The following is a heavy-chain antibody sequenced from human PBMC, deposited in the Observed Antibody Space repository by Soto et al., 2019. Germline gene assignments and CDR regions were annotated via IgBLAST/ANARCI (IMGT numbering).Heavy chain of an antibody. CDR1: GGSFSGYY. CDR3: ARGRSYCYPSVSYYYYGMDV. V-gene: IGHV4-34*01. J-gene: IGHJ6*02. CDR2: INHSGST. Sequence: SETLSLTCAVYGGSFSGYYWSWIRQPPGKGLEWIGEINHSGSTNYNPSLKSRVTISVDTSKNQFSLKLSSVTAADTAVYSCARGRSYCYPSVSYYYYGMDVWGQGTTVTVSS. D-gene: IGHD3-10*01.